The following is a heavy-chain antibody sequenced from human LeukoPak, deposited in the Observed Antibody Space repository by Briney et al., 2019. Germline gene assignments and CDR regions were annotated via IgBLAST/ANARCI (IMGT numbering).Heavy chain of an antibody. J-gene: IGHJ4*02. V-gene: IGHV3-21*01. D-gene: IGHD3-3*01. CDR2: IDSSSSYI. CDR1: GFTFSNAY. CDR3: ARGPHGGFVIIPTEF. Sequence: PGGSLRLSCAASGFTFSNAYMNWVRQAPGKGLEWVSSIDSSSSYIYYADSVKGRFTISRANAKNSLFLQMNSLRAEDTAVYYCARGPHGGFVIIPTEFWGQGTLVTVSS.